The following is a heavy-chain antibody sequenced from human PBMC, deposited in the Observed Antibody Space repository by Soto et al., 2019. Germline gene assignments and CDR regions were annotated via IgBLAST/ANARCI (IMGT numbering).Heavy chain of an antibody. V-gene: IGHV4-34*01. Sequence: SETLSLTCAVHGGSFSGFYWTWIRQPPGKGPEWIGEINHSGSFNYNPPLKSRVTMSLDTSRNQFSLSLNSVTAADTAVYYCARMAGPWYFDLWGRGTLVTVSS. CDR2: INHSGSF. J-gene: IGHJ2*01. CDR1: GGSFSGFY. CDR3: ARMAGPWYFDL.